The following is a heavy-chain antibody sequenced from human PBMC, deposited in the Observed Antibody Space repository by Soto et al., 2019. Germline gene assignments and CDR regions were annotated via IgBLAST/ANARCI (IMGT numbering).Heavy chain of an antibody. CDR2: LSYDGSNK. CDR1: GFTFSSYG. Sequence: GGSLRLFCAASGFTFSSYGMHWVRQAPGKGLEWVAVLSYDGSNKYYADSVKGRFTISRDNSKNTLYLQMNSLRAEDTAVYYCAKDRGDPYYDFWSGYPYYYGMDVWGQGTTVTVSS. J-gene: IGHJ6*02. V-gene: IGHV3-30*18. D-gene: IGHD3-3*01. CDR3: AKDRGDPYYDFWSGYPYYYGMDV.